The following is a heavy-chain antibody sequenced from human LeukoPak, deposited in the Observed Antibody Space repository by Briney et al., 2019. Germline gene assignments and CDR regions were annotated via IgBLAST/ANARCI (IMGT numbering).Heavy chain of an antibody. Sequence: SETLSLTCTVSGGSISSYYWSWIRQPAGKGLEWIGRIYTSGTTHYNPSLKSRVTMSVDTSKNQFSLKLSSVTAADTAVYYCARHKNYYGSGSYPNWFDPWGQGTLVTVSS. CDR2: IYTSGTT. V-gene: IGHV4-4*07. CDR1: GGSISSYY. CDR3: ARHKNYYGSGSYPNWFDP. D-gene: IGHD3-10*01. J-gene: IGHJ5*02.